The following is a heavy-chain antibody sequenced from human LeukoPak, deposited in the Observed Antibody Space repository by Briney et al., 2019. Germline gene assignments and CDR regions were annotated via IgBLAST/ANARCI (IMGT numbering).Heavy chain of an antibody. J-gene: IGHJ5*02. CDR1: GGSISSGDYY. CDR2: TYYSGST. D-gene: IGHD3-22*01. CDR3: ARPYYYDSRIDP. V-gene: IGHV4-30-4*01. Sequence: SETLSLTCTVSGGSISSGDYYWSWIRQPPGKGLEWIGYTYYSGSTYYNPSLKNRVSISVDTSKNQFSLNLSSVTAADSAVYYCARPYYYDSRIDPWGQGTLVTVSS.